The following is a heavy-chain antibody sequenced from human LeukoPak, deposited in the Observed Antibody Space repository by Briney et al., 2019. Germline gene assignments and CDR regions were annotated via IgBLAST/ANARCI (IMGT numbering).Heavy chain of an antibody. CDR3: ARDAGYSSDAFDI. D-gene: IGHD6-25*01. J-gene: IGHJ3*02. CDR1: GGSISSYY. CDR2: IYYSGST. V-gene: IGHV4-59*01. Sequence: SETLSLTCTVSGGSISSYYWSWIRQPPGKGLEWIGYIYYSGSTNYNPSLKSRVTISVDTSKNQFSLKLSSVTAADTAVYYCARDAGYSSDAFDIWGQGTMGTVSS.